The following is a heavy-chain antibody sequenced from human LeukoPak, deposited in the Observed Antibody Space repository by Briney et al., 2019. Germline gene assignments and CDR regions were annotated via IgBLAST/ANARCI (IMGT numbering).Heavy chain of an antibody. J-gene: IGHJ4*02. D-gene: IGHD3-9*01. V-gene: IGHV3-23*01. CDR2: ISGSGGST. CDR3: AKDYRAERHYDILTGYVDY. Sequence: GGSLRLSCAASGFTFSSYAMSWVRQAPGKGLEWVSAISGSGGSTYYADSVKGRFTISRDNSKNTLYLQMNSLRAEDTAVYYYAKDYRAERHYDILTGYVDYWGQGTLVTVSS. CDR1: GFTFSSYA.